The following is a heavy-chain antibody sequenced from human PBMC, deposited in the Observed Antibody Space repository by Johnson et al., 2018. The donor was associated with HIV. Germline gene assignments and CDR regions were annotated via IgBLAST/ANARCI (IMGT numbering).Heavy chain of an antibody. CDR3: GRGEEAYCGGDCYSCAFDI. Sequence: MQLVESGGGVVRPGGSLRLSCAASGFTFDDYAMNWVRQAPGKRLEWVSSINWSGGITAYADSVKGRFTISRDNAKNYLYLQMNSLRAEDTALYYCGRGEEAYCGGDCYSCAFDIWGHGTMVTVSS. CDR1: GFTFDDYA. D-gene: IGHD2-21*02. J-gene: IGHJ3*02. V-gene: IGHV3-20*04. CDR2: INWSGGIT.